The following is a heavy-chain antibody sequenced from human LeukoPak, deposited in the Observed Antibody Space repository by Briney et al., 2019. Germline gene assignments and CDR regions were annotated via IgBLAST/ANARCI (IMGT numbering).Heavy chain of an antibody. CDR3: ARGGRTWFAP. J-gene: IGHJ5*02. CDR1: GVSISSRPYY. Sequence: IPSQTLSLTYTVSGVSISSRPYYWSWIRQLPGKGPDWIGYIYYSGSAYYDPSLNSRLTISLDKSKNQFSLKLSSVTAADTAVYYCARGGRTWFAPWGQGTLVTVSS. V-gene: IGHV4-31*03. CDR2: IYYSGSA. D-gene: IGHD6-25*01.